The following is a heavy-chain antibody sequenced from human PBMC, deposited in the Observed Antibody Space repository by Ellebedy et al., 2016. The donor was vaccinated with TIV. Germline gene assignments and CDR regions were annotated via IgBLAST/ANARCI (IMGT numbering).Heavy chain of an antibody. D-gene: IGHD3-16*02. CDR3: ARSHYDYVWGSYRH. CDR2: ISSSSSTI. CDR1: GFTFSSYS. J-gene: IGHJ4*02. V-gene: IGHV3-48*04. Sequence: GGSLRLSCAASGFTFSSYSMNWVRQAPGKGLEWVSHISSSSSTIYYADSVKGRFTISRDNAKNSLYLQMNSLRAEDTAVYYCARSHYDYVWGSYRHWGQGTLVTVSS.